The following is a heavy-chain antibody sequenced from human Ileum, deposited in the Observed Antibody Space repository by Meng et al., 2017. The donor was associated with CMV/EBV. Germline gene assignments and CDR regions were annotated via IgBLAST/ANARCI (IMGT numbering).Heavy chain of an antibody. V-gene: IGHV3-23*03. D-gene: IGHD2-2*01. CDR3: AKGGGSTSWAEYGMDV. CDR2: IYSGASST. Sequence: GGSLRLSCAASGLTFSRSAMTWVRQAPGKGLEWLSVIYSGASSTYYADSVKGRFTISSDKSKNTVYLQMNSLRAEDTAVYYCAKGGGSTSWAEYGMDVWGQGTTVTVSS. CDR1: GLTFSRSA. J-gene: IGHJ6*02.